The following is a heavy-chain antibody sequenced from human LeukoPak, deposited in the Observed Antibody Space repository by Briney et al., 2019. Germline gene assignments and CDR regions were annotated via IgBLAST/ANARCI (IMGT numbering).Heavy chain of an antibody. Sequence: GKSLRLSCVTSTFTFNNHGMHWFRQAPGKGLEWVAVIASDGGVKHYANSVKGRFVLFRDDSKNTLYLQMNNLIVDDTAVYYCVLEATWGQWYFDHWGQGTPVTVSS. CDR1: TFTFNNHG. D-gene: IGHD1-1*01. V-gene: IGHV3-30*03. CDR2: IASDGGVK. J-gene: IGHJ4*02. CDR3: VLEATWGQWYFDH.